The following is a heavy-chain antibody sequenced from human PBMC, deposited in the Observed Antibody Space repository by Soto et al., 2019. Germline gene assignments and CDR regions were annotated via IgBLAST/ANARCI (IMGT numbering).Heavy chain of an antibody. D-gene: IGHD6-6*01. J-gene: IGHJ4*02. CDR2: INHSGST. Sequence: CSWIRKPPGKGLEWIGEINHSGSTNYNPSLKSRVTISVDTSKNQFSLKLSSVTAADTAVYYCARVGTQYSSSVDYWGQGTLGTVSS. CDR3: ARVGTQYSSSVDY. V-gene: IGHV4-34*01.